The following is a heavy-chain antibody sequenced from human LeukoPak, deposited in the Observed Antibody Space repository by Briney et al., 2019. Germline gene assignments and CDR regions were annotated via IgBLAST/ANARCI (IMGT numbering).Heavy chain of an antibody. CDR3: ARVGIVGATTFDY. J-gene: IGHJ4*02. CDR2: INPNSGGT. CDR1: GYTFTGYY. Sequence: ASAKVSCKASGYTFTGYYMHWVRQAPGQGLEWMGWINPNSGGTNYAQKFQGRVTMTRDTSISTAYMELSRLRSDDTAVYYCARVGIVGATTFDYWGQGTLVTVSS. V-gene: IGHV1-2*02. D-gene: IGHD1-26*01.